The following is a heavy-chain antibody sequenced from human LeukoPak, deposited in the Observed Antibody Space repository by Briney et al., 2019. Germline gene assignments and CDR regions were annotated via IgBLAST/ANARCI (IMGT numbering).Heavy chain of an antibody. CDR1: GYTFTSHG. V-gene: IGHV1-18*01. CDR3: VRDPSNTSGWKTWFDP. D-gene: IGHD6-19*01. J-gene: IGHJ5*02. Sequence: GASVKVSCKASGYTFTSHGISWVRQAPGQGLEWVGWISAYNGDTKYAQNLQDRVTLTTYTLTTTAYLELRSLTSDDTAVYYCVRDPSNTSGWKTWFDPWGQGTLVTVSS. CDR2: ISAYNGDT.